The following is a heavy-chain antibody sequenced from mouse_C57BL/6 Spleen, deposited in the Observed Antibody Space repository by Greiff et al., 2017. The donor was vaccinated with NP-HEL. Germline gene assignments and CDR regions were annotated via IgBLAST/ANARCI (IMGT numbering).Heavy chain of an antibody. D-gene: IGHD1-1*01. CDR1: GFNIKDYY. CDR2: IDPEDGDT. J-gene: IGHJ4*01. V-gene: IGHV14-2*01. Sequence: EVQLQQSGAELVKPGASVKLSCTASGFNIKDYYMHWVKQRPEQGLEWIGRIDPEDGDTKYAPKFQGKATITADTSSNTAYLQLSSLTSEDTAVYYVARYYYGSRNDAMDYWGQGTSVTVSS. CDR3: ARYYYGSRNDAMDY.